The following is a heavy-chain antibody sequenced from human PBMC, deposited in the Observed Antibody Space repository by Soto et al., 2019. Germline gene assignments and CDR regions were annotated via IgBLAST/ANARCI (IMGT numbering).Heavy chain of an antibody. CDR1: GGSISNYY. J-gene: IGHJ3*02. CDR3: ARVGTYKWSSGIYFAFDX. D-gene: IGHD1-26*01. CDR2: IYYSGST. Sequence: SETLSLTCTVSGGSISNYYWSWIRQPPGKGLEWILYIYYSGSTNYKPSLKSRVTISVDTSKNQFSLKLSSVTAADTAVYYCARVGTYKWSSGIYFAFDXWGQGTMLTVS. V-gene: IGHV4-59*01.